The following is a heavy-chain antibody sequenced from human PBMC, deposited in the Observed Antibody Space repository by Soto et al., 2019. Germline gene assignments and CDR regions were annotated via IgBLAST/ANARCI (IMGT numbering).Heavy chain of an antibody. D-gene: IGHD2-2*01. V-gene: IGHV1-18*01. CDR3: ARDLHCSSTSCMGSPYFDY. J-gene: IGHJ4*02. Sequence: ASVKVSCKASGYTFTSYGISWVRQAPGQGLEWMGWISAYNGNTNYAQKLQGRVTMTTDTSTSTAYMELRSLRSDDTAVYYCARDLHCSSTSCMGSPYFDYWGQGTLVTVS. CDR1: GYTFTSYG. CDR2: ISAYNGNT.